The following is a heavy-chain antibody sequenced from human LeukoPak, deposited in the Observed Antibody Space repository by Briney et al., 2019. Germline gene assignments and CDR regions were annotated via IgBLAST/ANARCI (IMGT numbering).Heavy chain of an antibody. CDR3: AKDPYGGNSPLYFDY. CDR2: IWSDGSNK. CDR1: GFTFSSSG. D-gene: IGHD4-23*01. Sequence: GGSLRLSCAASGFTFSSSGMHWVRQAPGKGLEWVAVIWSDGSNKYYADSVKGRFTVSRDTSKNTLYLQVNSLRAEDTAVFYCAKDPYGGNSPLYFDYWGQGTLVTVSS. J-gene: IGHJ4*02. V-gene: IGHV3-33*06.